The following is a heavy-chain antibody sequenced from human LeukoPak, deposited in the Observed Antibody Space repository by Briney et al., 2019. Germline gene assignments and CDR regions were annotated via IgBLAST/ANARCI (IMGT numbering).Heavy chain of an antibody. CDR1: EFTFSSYT. D-gene: IGHD6-13*01. Sequence: SGGSLRLSCAASEFTFSSYTVSWVRQAPGRGLEWVSSISGSGGTTYYADSVQGRFTISRGNSKNMLYLQMNSLRAEDTAVYYCAREGIAAAGTPRGHWGQGTLVTVSS. V-gene: IGHV3-23*01. CDR3: AREGIAAAGTPRGH. J-gene: IGHJ4*02. CDR2: ISGSGGTT.